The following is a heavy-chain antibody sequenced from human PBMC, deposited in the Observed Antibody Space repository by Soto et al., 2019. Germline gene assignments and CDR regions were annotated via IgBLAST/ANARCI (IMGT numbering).Heavy chain of an antibody. V-gene: IGHV3-23*01. D-gene: IGHD3-9*01. J-gene: IGHJ4*02. CDR3: ARDVGLDSDDFFAY. CDR2: IRGDGGQT. CDR1: GFTFTSYG. Sequence: PGGSLRLSCTASGFTFTSYGMGWVRQAPGKGLQWVSTIRGDGGQTHYTDSVKGRFSISRDNSKNTVYLQMDSLGAEDTAMYFCARDVGLDSDDFFAYWGQGTQVTVYS.